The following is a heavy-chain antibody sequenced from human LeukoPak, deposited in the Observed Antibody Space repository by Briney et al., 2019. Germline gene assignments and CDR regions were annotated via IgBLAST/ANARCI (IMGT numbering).Heavy chain of an antibody. J-gene: IGHJ6*03. CDR3: ARDGRGGYSYANLNIYYYYYYMDV. Sequence: PGGSLRLSCAASGFTFSSYSMNWVRQAPAKGLEWVSYISSSSSTIYYADSVKGRFTISRDNARNSLYLQMNSLRAEDTAVYYCARDGRGGYSYANLNIYYYYYYMDVWGKGTTVTVSS. CDR2: ISSSSSTI. CDR1: GFTFSSYS. D-gene: IGHD5-18*01. V-gene: IGHV3-48*04.